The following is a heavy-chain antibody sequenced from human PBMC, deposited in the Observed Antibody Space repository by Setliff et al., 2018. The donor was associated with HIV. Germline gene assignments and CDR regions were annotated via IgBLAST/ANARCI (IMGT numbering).Heavy chain of an antibody. CDR1: GYTFNDYF. CDR2: INPNSGAT. CDR3: ARVISSRGRELPYFDY. Sequence: GASVKVSCKSSGYTFNDYFIHWVRQVPGQGLEWVGWINPNSGATNYAQTFQGRVTMTRDTSVSKAYMELSRLRSEDTAVYYCARVISSRGRELPYFDYWGPETLLVTVSS. J-gene: IGHJ4*03. V-gene: IGHV1-2*02. D-gene: IGHD3-10*01.